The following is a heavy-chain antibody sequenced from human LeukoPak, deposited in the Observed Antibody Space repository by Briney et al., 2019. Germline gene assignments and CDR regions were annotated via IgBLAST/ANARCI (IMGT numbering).Heavy chain of an antibody. CDR2: IIPILGIA. Sequence: SVKVSCKASGGTFSSYAISWVRQAPGQGLEWMGRIIPILGIANYAQKFQGRVTITADKSTSTAYMELSSLRSEDTAVYYCIAAAGTDDAFDIWGQGTMVTVSS. D-gene: IGHD6-13*01. V-gene: IGHV1-69*04. CDR3: IAAAGTDDAFDI. J-gene: IGHJ3*02. CDR1: GGTFSSYA.